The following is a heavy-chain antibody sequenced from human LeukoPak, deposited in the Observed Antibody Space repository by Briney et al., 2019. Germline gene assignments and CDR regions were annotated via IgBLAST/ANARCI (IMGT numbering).Heavy chain of an antibody. Sequence: GGSLRLSCVASGFNFSTYAMHWVRQAPGKGLEWVSCITTTVDITYYADSVKGRFTVSRDNPRNTLYLQMNSLRADDSAIYYCVRGPLVSRSGFYYWGQGTLVTVSS. CDR2: ITTTVDIT. D-gene: IGHD2-15*01. CDR3: VRGPLVSRSGFYY. CDR1: GFNFSTYA. V-gene: IGHV3-23*01. J-gene: IGHJ4*02.